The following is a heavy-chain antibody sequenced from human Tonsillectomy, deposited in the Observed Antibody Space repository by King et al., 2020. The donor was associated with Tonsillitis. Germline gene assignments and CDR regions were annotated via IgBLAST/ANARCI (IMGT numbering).Heavy chain of an antibody. Sequence: VQLVESGGGLVKPGGSLRLSCSASGFTFSNAWMSLGRQAPGKGLEGVGRIKTKTDGGTTDYAAPVKGRFIISRDDSKNTLYLQMNSLKTEDTAVYYCTTSISSAARPDYWGQGTLVTVSS. CDR2: IKTKTDGGTT. J-gene: IGHJ4*02. V-gene: IGHV3-15*01. CDR3: TTSISSAARPDY. D-gene: IGHD6-6*01. CDR1: GFTFSNAW.